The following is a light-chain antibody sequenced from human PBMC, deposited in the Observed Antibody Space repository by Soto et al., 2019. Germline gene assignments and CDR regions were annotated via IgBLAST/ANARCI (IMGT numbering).Light chain of an antibody. CDR2: EGT. Sequence: QSVLTQPASVSGSPGQSITISCTGTSSDIGTYDLVSWYQQHPGKAPRVMIYEGTKRPSGVSNRFSGSKSGNTASLTISGLQAEDEADYYCSSYTRSSTLVVFGGGTKVTVL. J-gene: IGLJ3*02. CDR3: SSYTRSSTLVV. CDR1: SSDIGTYDL. V-gene: IGLV2-14*02.